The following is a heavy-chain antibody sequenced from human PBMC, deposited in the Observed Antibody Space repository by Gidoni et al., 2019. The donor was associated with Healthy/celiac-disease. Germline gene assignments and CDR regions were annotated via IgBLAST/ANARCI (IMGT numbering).Heavy chain of an antibody. Sequence: VKKPGASVKVSCKASGYTFTSYGISWVRQAPGQGLEWMGWISAYNGNTNYAQKLQGRVTMTTDTSTSTAYMELRSLRSDDTAVYYCARDAPPHTAMVFPDYWGQGTLVTVSS. D-gene: IGHD5-18*01. J-gene: IGHJ4*02. V-gene: IGHV1-18*01. CDR1: GYTFTSYG. CDR3: ARDAPPHTAMVFPDY. CDR2: ISAYNGNT.